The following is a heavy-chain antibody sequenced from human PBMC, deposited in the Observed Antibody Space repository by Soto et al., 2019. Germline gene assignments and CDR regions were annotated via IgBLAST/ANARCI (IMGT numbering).Heavy chain of an antibody. CDR2: INPSGGST. CDR1: GYTFTSYY. J-gene: IGHJ4*02. V-gene: IGHV1-46*03. CDR3: ARDVPGCSGGSCYTGFDY. Sequence: QVQLVQSGAEVKKPGASVKVSCKASGYTFTSYYMHWVRQAPGQGLEWMGIINPSGGSTSYAQKFQGRVTMTRDTSTSTVYMELSRLRSEDTAVYYCARDVPGCSGGSCYTGFDYWGQGTLVTVSS. D-gene: IGHD2-15*01.